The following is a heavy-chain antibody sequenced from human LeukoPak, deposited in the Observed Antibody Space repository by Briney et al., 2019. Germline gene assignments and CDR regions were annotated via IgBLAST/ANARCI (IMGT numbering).Heavy chain of an antibody. CDR2: ISAYNGNT. V-gene: IGHV1-18*01. CDR1: GYTFTSYG. Sequence: ASVKVSCKASGYTFTSYGISWVRQAPGQGLEWVGWISAYNGNTNYAQKLQGRVTMTTDTSTSTAYMELRSLRSDDTAVYYCARGVTMVRGVISSGFDPWGQGTLVTVSS. D-gene: IGHD3-10*01. J-gene: IGHJ5*02. CDR3: ARGVTMVRGVISSGFDP.